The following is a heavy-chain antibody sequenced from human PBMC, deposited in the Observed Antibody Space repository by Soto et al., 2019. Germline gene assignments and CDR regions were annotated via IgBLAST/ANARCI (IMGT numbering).Heavy chain of an antibody. CDR3: ARADIVVVPAGVGFDP. D-gene: IGHD2-2*01. Sequence: QLQLQESGPGLVKPSETLSLTCTVSGGSISSSNYYWGWIRQPPGKGLEWIGNIYYSGSTYYNPSLXSXVXIXXDTSKNQFSRKLSSVTAADTAVYYCARADIVVVPAGVGFDPWGQGTLVTVSS. CDR1: GGSISSSNYY. V-gene: IGHV4-39*01. J-gene: IGHJ5*02. CDR2: IYYSGST.